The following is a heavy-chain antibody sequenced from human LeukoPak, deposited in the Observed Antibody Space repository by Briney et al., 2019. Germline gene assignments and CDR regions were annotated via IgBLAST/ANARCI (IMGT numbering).Heavy chain of an antibody. CDR1: GYTFTSYG. V-gene: IGHV1-18*01. CDR2: ISAYNGNT. D-gene: IGHD2-2*01. Sequence: ASVKVSCKASGYTFTSYGINWVRQAPGQGLEWMGWISAYNGNTNYAQKLQGRVTMTTDTSTSTAYMELRRLRSDDTAVYYCARDIIDIVVVPAADGPYNWFDPWGQGTLVTVSS. CDR3: ARDIIDIVVVPAADGPYNWFDP. J-gene: IGHJ5*02.